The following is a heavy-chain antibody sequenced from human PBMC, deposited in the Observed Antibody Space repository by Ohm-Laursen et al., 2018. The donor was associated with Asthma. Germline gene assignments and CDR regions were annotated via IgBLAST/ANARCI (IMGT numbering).Heavy chain of an antibody. Sequence: SVKVSCKASGYTFTGYYMHWVRQAPGQGLEWMGRINPNSGGTNYAQKFQGRVTMTRDTSISTAYMELSRLRSDDTAVYYCAREVGATESFDYWGQGTLVTVSS. J-gene: IGHJ4*02. CDR2: INPNSGGT. CDR3: AREVGATESFDY. D-gene: IGHD1-26*01. CDR1: GYTFTGYY. V-gene: IGHV1-2*06.